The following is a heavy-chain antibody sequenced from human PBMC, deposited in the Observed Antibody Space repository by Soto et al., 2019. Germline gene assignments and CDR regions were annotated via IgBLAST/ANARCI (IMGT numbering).Heavy chain of an antibody. V-gene: IGHV1-18*01. CDR1: GYTFTSYG. Sequence: ASVKVSCKASGYTFTSYGISWVRQAPGQGLEWMGWISAYNGNTNYAQKLQGRVTMTTDTSTSTAYMELRSLRSDDTAVYYCARSRTIFGVADYYYYGMDVCGQGTTVTVSS. J-gene: IGHJ6*02. D-gene: IGHD3-3*01. CDR2: ISAYNGNT. CDR3: ARSRTIFGVADYYYYGMDV.